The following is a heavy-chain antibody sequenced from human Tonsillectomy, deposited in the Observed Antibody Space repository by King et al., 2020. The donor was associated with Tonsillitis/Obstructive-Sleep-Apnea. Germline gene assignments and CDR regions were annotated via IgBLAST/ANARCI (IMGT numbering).Heavy chain of an antibody. CDR3: ASPVLVGGSYYADAFDI. Sequence: QLQESGPGLVKPSETLSLTCTVSGGSISSSSYYWGWIRQPPGKGLEWIGSIYYSGSTYYNPSLKSRVTISVDTSKNQFSLKLSSVTAADTAVYYCASPVLVGGSYYADAFDIWGQGTMVTVSS. J-gene: IGHJ3*02. CDR1: GGSISSSSYY. D-gene: IGHD1-26*01. CDR2: IYYSGST. V-gene: IGHV4-39*01.